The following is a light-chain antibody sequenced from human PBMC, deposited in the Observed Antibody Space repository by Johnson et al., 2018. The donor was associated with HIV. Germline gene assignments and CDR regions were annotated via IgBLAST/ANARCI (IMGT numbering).Light chain of an antibody. J-gene: IGLJ1*01. Sequence: QSVLTQPPSVSAAPGQKVTISCSGISSNIEINYVSWYQQLPGTAPKLLIYDNHKRPSGIPDRFSGSKSGTSATLGITGLQTGDEADYYCGTWDSSLSVYVFGTGTKVTVL. CDR3: GTWDSSLSVYV. CDR1: SSNIEINY. CDR2: DNH. V-gene: IGLV1-51*02.